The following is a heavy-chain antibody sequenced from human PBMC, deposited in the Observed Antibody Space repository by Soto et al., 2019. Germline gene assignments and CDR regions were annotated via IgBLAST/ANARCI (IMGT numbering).Heavy chain of an antibody. CDR2: IIPILGIA. V-gene: IGHV1-69*02. D-gene: IGHD4-17*01. CDR1: GGTFSSYT. CDR3: ANLYGDYEGVHAFDI. J-gene: IGHJ3*02. Sequence: SVKVSCKASGGTFSSYTISWVRQAPGQGLEWMGRIIPILGIANYAQKFQGRVTITADKSTSTAYMELSSLRSEDTAVYYCANLYGDYEGVHAFDIWGQGTMVTVSS.